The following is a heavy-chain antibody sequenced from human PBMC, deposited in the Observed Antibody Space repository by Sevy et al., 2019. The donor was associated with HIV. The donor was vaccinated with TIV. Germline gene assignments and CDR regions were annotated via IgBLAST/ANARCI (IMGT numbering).Heavy chain of an antibody. D-gene: IGHD3-22*01. CDR1: GGTFSSYA. CDR2: IIPIFGTA. V-gene: IGHV1-69*13. J-gene: IGHJ4*02. CDR3: AREVQTPYYDDSSGYYRLYYFDY. Sequence: ASVKVSCKASGGTFSSYAISWVRQAPGQGLEWMGGIIPIFGTANYAQKFQGRVTITADESTATAYMELSSLRSEDTAVDYGAREVQTPYYDDSSGYYRLYYFDYWGQGTLVTVSS.